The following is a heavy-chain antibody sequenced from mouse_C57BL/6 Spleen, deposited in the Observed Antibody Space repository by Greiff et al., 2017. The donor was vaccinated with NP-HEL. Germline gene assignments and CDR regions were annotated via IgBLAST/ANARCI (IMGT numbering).Heavy chain of an antibody. Sequence: EVMLVESGGGLVKPGGSLKLSCAASGFTFSSYTMSWVRQTPEKRLEWVATISGGGGNTYYPDSVKGRFTISRDNAKNTLYLQMSSLRSEDTALYYCARWFYGSSYKYYFDYWGQGTTLTVSS. CDR2: ISGGGGNT. D-gene: IGHD1-1*01. V-gene: IGHV5-9*01. CDR3: ARWFYGSSYKYYFDY. CDR1: GFTFSSYT. J-gene: IGHJ2*01.